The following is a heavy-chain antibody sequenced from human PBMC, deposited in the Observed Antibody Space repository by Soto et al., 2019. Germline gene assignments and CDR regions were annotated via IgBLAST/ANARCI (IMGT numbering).Heavy chain of an antibody. CDR2: ISGSGGST. J-gene: IGHJ5*02. CDR3: AKDRSGAAAKYNWFDP. CDR1: GFTFSSYA. Sequence: GGSLRLSCAASGFTFSSYAMSWVRQSPGKGLEWVSAISGSGGSTYYADSVKGRFTISRDNSKNTLYLQMSSLRAEDTAVYYCAKDRSGAAAKYNWFDPWGQGTLVTVSS. V-gene: IGHV3-23*01. D-gene: IGHD6-13*01.